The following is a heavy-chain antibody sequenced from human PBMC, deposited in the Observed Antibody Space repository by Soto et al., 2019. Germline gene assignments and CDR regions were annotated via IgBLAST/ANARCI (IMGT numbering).Heavy chain of an antibody. Sequence: QITLKESGPPLVQPTQTLTLTCTFSGFSLSTSGVGVGWIRQPPGKALEWLALIYWDDDKRYSPSLKGRLTIAKAASKNQVVLTMTNMDPVDTATYYCAREVGDDKYYYASSGYYEVGYFDYWGQGTLLTVSS. D-gene: IGHD3-22*01. CDR3: AREVGDDKYYYASSGYYEVGYFDY. J-gene: IGHJ4*02. CDR2: IYWDDDK. CDR1: GFSLSTSGVG. V-gene: IGHV2-5*02.